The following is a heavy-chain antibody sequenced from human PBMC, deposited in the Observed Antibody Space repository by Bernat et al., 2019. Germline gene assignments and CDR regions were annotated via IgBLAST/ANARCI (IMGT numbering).Heavy chain of an antibody. CDR2: ISSSSSTI. J-gene: IGHJ5*02. D-gene: IGHD6-13*01. Sequence: EVQLVESGGGLVQPGGSLRLSCAASGFTFSSYSTNWVRQAPGKGLEWVSYISSSSSTIYYADSVKGRFTISRDNAKNSLYLQMNSLRAEDTAVYYCARDSSSWYPNWFDPWGQGTLVTVSS. V-gene: IGHV3-48*01. CDR1: GFTFSSYS. CDR3: ARDSSSWYPNWFDP.